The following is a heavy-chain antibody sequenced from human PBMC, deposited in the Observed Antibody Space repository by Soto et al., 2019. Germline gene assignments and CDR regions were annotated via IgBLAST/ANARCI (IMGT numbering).Heavy chain of an antibody. CDR3: ARSPPLRECPGCDCSHFYY. D-gene: IGHD2-21*02. V-gene: IGHV1-46*01. CDR1: GYRFTAYY. CDR2: TNPSSGVA. Sequence: QVQLVQSGAGVQKPGASVKVSCEASGYRFTAYYMHWVRQAPGQGLEWMEITNPSSGVANYAQRFQSRYTMTRDTSPSTVYMELSRLRSEDTAVYYCARSPPLRECPGCDCSHFYYWGQGTQVTIS. J-gene: IGHJ4*02.